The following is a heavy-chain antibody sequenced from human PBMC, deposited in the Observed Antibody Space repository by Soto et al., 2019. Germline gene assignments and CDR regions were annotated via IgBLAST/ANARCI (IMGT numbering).Heavy chain of an antibody. CDR1: GFTFRNYG. D-gene: IGHD6-13*01. Sequence: QVQLVESGGGVVRPGRSLRLTCAASGFTFRNYGMHWVRQAPGKGLESVAVISHDGSDKYYADSMKGRFIISRDNSENTLFLNMNSLKPEDTAVYYCAKENQHLVHDYWGQGTLVTVSS. J-gene: IGHJ4*02. V-gene: IGHV3-30*18. CDR2: ISHDGSDK. CDR3: AKENQHLVHDY.